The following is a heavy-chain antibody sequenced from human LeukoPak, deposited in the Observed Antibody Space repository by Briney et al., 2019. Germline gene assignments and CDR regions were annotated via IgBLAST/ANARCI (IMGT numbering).Heavy chain of an antibody. CDR2: VSWNNKNI. D-gene: IGHD6-13*01. J-gene: IGHJ4*02. CDR1: GFTFGDYA. V-gene: IGHV3-9*01. Sequence: GGSLRLSCAASGFTFGDYAMHWVRQAPGRGLEWVSGVSWNNKNILYVDSVKGRFTISRDNAKNSLYLQMSSLRPEDTALYYCAKASAQQPPLDFWGQGTLVTVSS. CDR3: AKASAQQPPLDF.